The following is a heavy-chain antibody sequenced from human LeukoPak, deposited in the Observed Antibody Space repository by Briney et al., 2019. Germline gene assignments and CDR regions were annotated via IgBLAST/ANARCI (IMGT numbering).Heavy chain of an antibody. J-gene: IGHJ6*02. V-gene: IGHV3-23*01. CDR2: ISGSGGST. CDR3: AKDLAYSSGWYVDYYYGMDV. D-gene: IGHD6-19*01. CDR1: GFTFSSYA. Sequence: PGGSLRLSCAASGFTFSSYAMSWVRQAPGKGLEWVSAISGSGGSTYYADSVKGRFTISRDNSKNTLYLQMNSLRAEDTAVYYCAKDLAYSSGWYVDYYYGMDVWGQGTRSPSP.